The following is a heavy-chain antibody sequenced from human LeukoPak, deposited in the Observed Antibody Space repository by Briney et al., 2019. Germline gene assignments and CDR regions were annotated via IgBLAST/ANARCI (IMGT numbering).Heavy chain of an antibody. V-gene: IGHV3-7*01. Sequence: PGGSLRLSCAASGFTFSYYWMTWVRQAPGKGLEWVANIKEDGSQIYSVDSVKGRFTISRDNAKNTLYLQMNSLRAEDTAVYYCARDYYDSAGYRQGYWGQGTLVTVSS. CDR2: IKEDGSQI. CDR3: ARDYYDSAGYRQGY. J-gene: IGHJ4*02. CDR1: GFTFSYYW. D-gene: IGHD3-22*01.